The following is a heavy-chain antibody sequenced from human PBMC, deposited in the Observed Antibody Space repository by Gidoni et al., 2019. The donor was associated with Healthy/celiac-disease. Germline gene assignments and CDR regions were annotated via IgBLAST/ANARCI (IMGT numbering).Heavy chain of an antibody. J-gene: IGHJ6*02. V-gene: IGHV3-33*01. CDR2: IWYDGSNK. Sequence: QVQLVESGGGVVQPGRSLRLSCSASGFTFRSSGMHWVRQAPGKGVEWVEVIWYDGSNKYYADAVKGRFTISRDNSKNTRYLQMNSLRAEDTAVYYCARDPWVGVNSNSYGMDVWGQGTTVTVSS. CDR1: GFTFRSSG. CDR3: ARDPWVGVNSNSYGMDV. D-gene: IGHD3-16*01.